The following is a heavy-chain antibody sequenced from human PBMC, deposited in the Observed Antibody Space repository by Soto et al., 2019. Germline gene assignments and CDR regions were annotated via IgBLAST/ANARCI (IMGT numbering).Heavy chain of an antibody. Sequence: QSGGTMRLSCAASGVNIKNYGLPWVRTATGTGLEWVSGISWNSGSVGYADSVKCRFIISRDNGKKSLYLQMHNLRPEDTALYYCATTLDSSNAWSNLPFDDWGPGTLVTVSS. CDR1: GVNIKNYG. CDR3: ATTLDSSNAWSNLPFDD. J-gene: IGHJ4*02. CDR2: ISWNSGSV. D-gene: IGHD3-16*01. V-gene: IGHV3-9*01.